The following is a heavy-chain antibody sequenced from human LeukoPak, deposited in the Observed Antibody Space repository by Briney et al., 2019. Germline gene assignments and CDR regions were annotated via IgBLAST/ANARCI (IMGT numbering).Heavy chain of an antibody. D-gene: IGHD1-26*01. V-gene: IGHV1-2*06. CDR2: INPNSGGT. J-gene: IGHJ4*02. CDR1: GYTFTGYY. Sequence: ASVKVSCKASGYTFTGYYMHWVRQAPGQGLEWMGRINPNSGGTNYAQKFQGRVTMTRHTSISTAYMELSRLRSDDTAVYYCGRRGGSGSYTRDIDYWGQGSLVTVSS. CDR3: GRRGGSGSYTRDIDY.